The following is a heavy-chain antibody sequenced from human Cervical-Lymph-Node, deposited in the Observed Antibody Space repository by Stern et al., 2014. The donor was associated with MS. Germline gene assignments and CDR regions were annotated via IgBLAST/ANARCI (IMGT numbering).Heavy chain of an antibody. J-gene: IGHJ6*02. Sequence: QVQLGQSGPEVKKPGASVKVSCKASGYTFTTYAFSWVRQAPGQGLEWMGWISGYNGKANYAQRFQGRVTMTTDSSTSTAYMELRSLRSDDTAVYYCARDGKWLQVYGMDVWGQGTTVTVSS. CDR3: ARDGKWLQVYGMDV. CDR2: ISGYNGKA. CDR1: GYTFTTYA. V-gene: IGHV1-18*04. D-gene: IGHD5-12*01.